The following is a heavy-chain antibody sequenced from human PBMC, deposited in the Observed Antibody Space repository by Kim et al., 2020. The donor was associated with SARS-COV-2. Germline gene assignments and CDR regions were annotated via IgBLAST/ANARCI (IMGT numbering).Heavy chain of an antibody. J-gene: IGHJ3*02. V-gene: IGHV4-59*01. D-gene: IGHD6-13*01. Sequence: SETLSLTCTVSGGSISSYYWSWIRQPPGKGLEWIGYIYYSGSTNYNPSLKSRVTISVDTSKNQFSLKLSSVTAADTAVYYCARRTHQIGDSSSWYIAFDIWGQGTMVTVSS. CDR1: GGSISSYY. CDR2: IYYSGST. CDR3: ARRTHQIGDSSSWYIAFDI.